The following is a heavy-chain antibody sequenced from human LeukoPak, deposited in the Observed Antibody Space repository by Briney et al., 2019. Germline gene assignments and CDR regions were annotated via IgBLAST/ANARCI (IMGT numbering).Heavy chain of an antibody. CDR1: GFTSSNAW. V-gene: IGHV3-15*01. CDR3: TRGRRFDY. J-gene: IGHJ4*02. Sequence: AGSLRLSCAVSGFTSSNAWMSWVSQAPGKGLEWVGRIKSKTDGGTTDYAAPGKGRFTISRDDSKNTLYLQMNSLKTEDTAVYYCTRGRRFDYWGQGTLVTVSS. CDR2: IKSKTDGGTT.